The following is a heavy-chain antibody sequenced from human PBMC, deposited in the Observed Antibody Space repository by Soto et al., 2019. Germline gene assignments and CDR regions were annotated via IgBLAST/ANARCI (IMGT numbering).Heavy chain of an antibody. CDR1: GGTFSSYA. Sequence: QVQLVQSGAEVKKPGSSVKVSCKASGGTFSSYAISWVRQAPGQGLEWMGGIIPIFGTANYAQKFQGRVTITADESRSTAYMELSSLGSEETAVYYCASVPGSWSYYKPYYYYGMDVWGQGTTVTVSS. D-gene: IGHD3-10*01. CDR2: IIPIFGTA. CDR3: ASVPGSWSYYKPYYYYGMDV. V-gene: IGHV1-69*01. J-gene: IGHJ6*01.